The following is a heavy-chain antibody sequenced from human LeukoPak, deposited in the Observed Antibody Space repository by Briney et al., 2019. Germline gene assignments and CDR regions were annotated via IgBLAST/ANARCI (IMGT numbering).Heavy chain of an antibody. J-gene: IGHJ4*02. CDR3: ARYGDYVLSIDY. CDR2: IYYSGST. V-gene: IGHV4-31*03. CDR1: GGSISSGGYY. Sequence: SQTLSLTCTVSGGSISSGGYYWSWIRQHPGKGLEWIGYIYYSGSTYYNPSLKSRVTISVDTSKNQFSLKLSSVTAADTAVYYCARYGDYVLSIDYWGQGTLVTVSS. D-gene: IGHD4-17*01.